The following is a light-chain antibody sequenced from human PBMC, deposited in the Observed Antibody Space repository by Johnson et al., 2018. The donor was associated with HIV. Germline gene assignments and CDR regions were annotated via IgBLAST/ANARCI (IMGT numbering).Light chain of an antibody. CDR1: NSNIGNNY. V-gene: IGLV1-51*01. J-gene: IGLJ1*01. CDR2: DNN. CDR3: GTWDGSLTPGGV. Sequence: QSVLTQPPSVSAAPGQKVTISCSGSNSNIGNNYVSWYQQVPGTAPKLLIYDNNKRPSGIPDRFSGSKSGPSATLGITRLQTGDEADYYCGTWDGSLTPGGVMGTGTKVTVL.